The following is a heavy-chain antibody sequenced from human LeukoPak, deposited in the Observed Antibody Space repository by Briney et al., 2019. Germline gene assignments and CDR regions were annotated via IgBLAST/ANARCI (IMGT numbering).Heavy chain of an antibody. J-gene: IGHJ4*02. Sequence: GSLRLSCAASGFTFNYYAMHWVRQAPGKGLAWVALISFDGGTKYYADSVKGRFTISRDTSKNTLFLQMDSLRPEDTAVYYCASGLFKYTSGSDLFDYWGQGTLVTVSS. CDR3: ASGLFKYTSGSDLFDY. CDR1: GFTFNYYA. D-gene: IGHD5-18*01. V-gene: IGHV3-30-3*01. CDR2: ISFDGGTK.